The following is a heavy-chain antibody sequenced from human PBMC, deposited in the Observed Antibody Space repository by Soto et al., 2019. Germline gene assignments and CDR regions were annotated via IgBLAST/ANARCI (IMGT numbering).Heavy chain of an antibody. Sequence: ALSLSGAASLFTFSCYAIHWVRPAPGKGLEWVAVISYDGSNKYYADSVKGRFTISRDNSKNTLYLQMNSLRAEDTAVYYCARDARWLHPADYFDYWGQGTLVTVS. D-gene: IGHD5-12*01. CDR2: ISYDGSNK. CDR1: LFTFSCYA. CDR3: ARDARWLHPADYFDY. V-gene: IGHV3-30-3*01. J-gene: IGHJ4*02.